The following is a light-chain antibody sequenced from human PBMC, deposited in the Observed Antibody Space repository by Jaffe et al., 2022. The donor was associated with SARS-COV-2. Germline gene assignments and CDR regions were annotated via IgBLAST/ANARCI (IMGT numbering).Light chain of an antibody. CDR2: END. V-gene: IGLV1-51*02. J-gene: IGLJ2*01. CDR3: GTWDSSLSAGV. CDR1: SSNIESNY. Sequence: QSVLTQPPSVSAAPGQKVTISCSGSSSNIESNYVSWYQQLPGTAPKLLICENDKRPSGIPDRFSGSKSGTSATLGITGLQTGDEAYYYCGTWDSSLSAGVFGGGTKLTVL.